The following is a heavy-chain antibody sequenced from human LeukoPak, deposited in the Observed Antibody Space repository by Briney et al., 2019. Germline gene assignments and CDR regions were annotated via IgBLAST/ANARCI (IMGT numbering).Heavy chain of an antibody. CDR2: ISYSGST. CDR3: ARHIPVIWSSGYYYGMDV. CDR1: GGSISNYY. V-gene: IGHV4-59*08. Sequence: PSETLSLTCTVSGGSISNYYWSWIRQPPGKGLEWIGFISYSGSTNYTPSLRSRVAISEDPSRNQFSLRLNSVTAADTAVYYCARHIPVIWSSGYYYGMDVWGQGNTVTVSS. D-gene: IGHD3-3*01. J-gene: IGHJ6*02.